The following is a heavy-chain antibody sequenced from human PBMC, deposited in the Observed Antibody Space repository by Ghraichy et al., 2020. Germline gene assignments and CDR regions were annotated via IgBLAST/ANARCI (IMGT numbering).Heavy chain of an antibody. CDR1: GFTFSSYD. J-gene: IGHJ6*02. CDR3: ARSVYASTIFGLVDKVTIGMDV. CDR2: LWYDGRNK. Sequence: GGSLRLSCAASGFTFSSYDMHWVRQAPGKGLEWVAVLWYDGRNKNYADSVKGRFTISRDNSNNTLYLEMNSLRAEDTAVYYCARSVYASTIFGLVDKVTIGMDVWGRGTTVTV. V-gene: IGHV3-33*01. D-gene: IGHD3/OR15-3a*01.